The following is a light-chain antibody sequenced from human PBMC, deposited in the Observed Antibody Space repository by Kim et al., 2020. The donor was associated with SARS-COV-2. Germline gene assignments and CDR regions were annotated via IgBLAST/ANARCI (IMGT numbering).Light chain of an antibody. CDR3: QVWDSSSDHVV. CDR2: YDS. CDR1: NIGSKS. V-gene: IGLV3-21*04. Sequence: SYELTQPPSVSVAPGKTARITCGGNNIGSKSVHWYQQKPGQAPVLVIYYDSDRPLGIPERFSGSNSGNTATLTIGRVEAGDEADYYCQVWDSSSDHVVFGGGTQLTVL. J-gene: IGLJ2*01.